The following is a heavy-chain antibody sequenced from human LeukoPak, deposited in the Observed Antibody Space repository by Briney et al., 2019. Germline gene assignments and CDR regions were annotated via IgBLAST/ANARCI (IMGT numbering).Heavy chain of an antibody. J-gene: IGHJ6*03. CDR3: ARGVMGLYYYYMDV. V-gene: IGHV4-39*07. Sequence: SETLSLTCTVSGGSISSSSYFWGWIRQPPGKGLEWIGNVYYSGSTYYNPSLKSRVTVSVDTSKNQFSLKLSSVTAADTAVYYCARGVMGLYYYYMDVWGKGTTVTISS. D-gene: IGHD3-16*01. CDR2: VYYSGST. CDR1: GGSISSSSYF.